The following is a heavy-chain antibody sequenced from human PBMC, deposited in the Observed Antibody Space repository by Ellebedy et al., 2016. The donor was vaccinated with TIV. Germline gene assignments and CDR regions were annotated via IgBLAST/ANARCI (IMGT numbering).Heavy chain of an antibody. V-gene: IGHV1-18*04. J-gene: IGHJ6*02. CDR3: ARFREQLVGYYYGMDV. D-gene: IGHD6-13*01. CDR2: ISAYNGNT. Sequence: ASVKVSCKASGYTFTSYGISWVRQAPGQGLEWMGWISAYNGNTNYAQKLQGRVTMTTDTSTSTAYMELRSLRSDDTAVYYCARFREQLVGYYYGMDVWGQGTTVTVSS. CDR1: GYTFTSYG.